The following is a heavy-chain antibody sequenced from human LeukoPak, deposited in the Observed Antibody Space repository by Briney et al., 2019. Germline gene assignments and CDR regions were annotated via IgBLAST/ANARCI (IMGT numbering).Heavy chain of an antibody. J-gene: IGHJ2*01. Sequence: GGSLRLSCAGSGFTFSNYWMSWVRQAPGKELEWVAHIKPDGSEKNYVDSVKGRFTISRDNSKNTLYLQMNSLRAEDMAVYYCASEAAAAPSYFDLWGRGTLVTVSS. V-gene: IGHV3-7*03. CDR3: ASEAAAAPSYFDL. CDR2: IKPDGSEK. CDR1: GFTFSNYW. D-gene: IGHD6-13*01.